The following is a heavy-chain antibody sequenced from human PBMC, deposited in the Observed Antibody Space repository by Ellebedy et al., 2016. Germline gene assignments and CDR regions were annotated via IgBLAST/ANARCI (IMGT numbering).Heavy chain of an antibody. J-gene: IGHJ5*02. CDR3: ARDVHPTYYGSGSWENWFDP. D-gene: IGHD3-10*01. Sequence: SETLSLXXTVSGYSISSGYYWGWIRQPPGKGLEWIGSIYHSGSTYYNPSLKSRVTISVDTSKNQFSLKLSSVTAADTAVYYCARDVHPTYYGSGSWENWFDPWGQGTLVTVSS. V-gene: IGHV4-38-2*02. CDR2: IYHSGST. CDR1: GYSISSGYY.